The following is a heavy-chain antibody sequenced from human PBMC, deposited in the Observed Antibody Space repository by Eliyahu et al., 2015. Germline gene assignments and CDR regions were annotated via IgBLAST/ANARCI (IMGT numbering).Heavy chain of an antibody. V-gene: IGHV4-4*02. Sequence: QVQLQESGPGLVKPSGTLSLTCAVSXGSISSXNXXSWVRQPPGKGXXWIGEIYHSGSTNYNPSLKSRVTISVDKSKNQFSLKLSSVTAADTAVYYCARGKYYDILTGYPNWFDPWGQGTLVTVSS. CDR2: IYHSGST. D-gene: IGHD3-9*01. CDR3: ARGKYYDILTGYPNWFDP. CDR1: XGSISSXNX. J-gene: IGHJ5*02.